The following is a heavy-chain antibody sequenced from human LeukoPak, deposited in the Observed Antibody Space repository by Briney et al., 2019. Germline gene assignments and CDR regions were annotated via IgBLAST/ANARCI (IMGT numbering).Heavy chain of an antibody. CDR1: GGSISSSSYY. V-gene: IGHV4-39*01. J-gene: IGHJ5*02. CDR3: ARPVGGYSYGYNWFDP. Sequence: SETLSLTCSVSGGSISSSSYYWGWIRQPPGKGLEWIGNIYYSGSTYYNPSLKSRVTISVDTSKNQFSLKLNSVTAADTAVYYCARPVGGYSYGYNWFDPWGQGTLVTVSS. D-gene: IGHD5-18*01. CDR2: IYYSGST.